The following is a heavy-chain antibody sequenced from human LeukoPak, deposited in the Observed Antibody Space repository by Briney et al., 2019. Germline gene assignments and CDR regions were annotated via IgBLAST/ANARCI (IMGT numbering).Heavy chain of an antibody. D-gene: IGHD3-10*01. CDR1: GGTFSSYA. CDR3: ASMVHYGMDV. Sequence: ASVKVSCKASGGTFSSYAISWVRQAPGRGLEWMGGIIPIFGTANYAQKFQGRVTITADESTSTAYMELSSLRSEDTAVYYCASMVHYGMDVWGQGTTVTVSS. J-gene: IGHJ6*02. CDR2: IIPIFGTA. V-gene: IGHV1-69*13.